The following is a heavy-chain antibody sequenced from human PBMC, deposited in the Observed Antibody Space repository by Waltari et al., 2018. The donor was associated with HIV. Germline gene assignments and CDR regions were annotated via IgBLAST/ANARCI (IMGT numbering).Heavy chain of an antibody. Sequence: QVQLQESGPGLVKPSETLSLTCTVSGVSITNHYWSWIRQPPGKGLEWIGCIYYSGGTNYNPSLKSRITMSVDTSKNLFSLRLTSVTAADTAVYFCARSEKWGGVADYWGQGALVTVSS. CDR1: GVSITNHY. D-gene: IGHD2-8*02. CDR3: ARSEKWGGVADY. J-gene: IGHJ4*02. CDR2: IYYSGGT. V-gene: IGHV4-59*11.